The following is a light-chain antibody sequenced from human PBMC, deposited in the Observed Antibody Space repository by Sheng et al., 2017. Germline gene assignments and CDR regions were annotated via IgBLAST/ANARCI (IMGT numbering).Light chain of an antibody. Sequence: DIQMTQSPSSLSASVGDIVTITCQASQDISTFLNWYQHKPGKAPDLLIYDASNLETGVPSRFSGSGSGTDFTFTINSLQPEDIATYYCQKYDNFPYTFGQGTKLEIK. CDR3: QKYDNFPYT. CDR1: QDISTF. CDR2: DAS. J-gene: IGKJ2*01. V-gene: IGKV1-33*01.